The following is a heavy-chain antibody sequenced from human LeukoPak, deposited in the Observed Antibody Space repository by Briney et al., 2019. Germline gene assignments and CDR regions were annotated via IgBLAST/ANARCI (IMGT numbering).Heavy chain of an antibody. V-gene: IGHV4-39*07. CDR2: IYYSGST. CDR3: ARDFMYTVTKLGAFDI. D-gene: IGHD4-17*01. Sequence: SETLSLTCTVSGGSISSSSYYWGWIRQPPGKGLEWIGSIYYSGSTYYNPSLKSRVTISVDTSKNQFSLKLSSVTAADTAVYYCARDFMYTVTKLGAFDIWGQGTMVTVSS. CDR1: GGSISSSSYY. J-gene: IGHJ3*02.